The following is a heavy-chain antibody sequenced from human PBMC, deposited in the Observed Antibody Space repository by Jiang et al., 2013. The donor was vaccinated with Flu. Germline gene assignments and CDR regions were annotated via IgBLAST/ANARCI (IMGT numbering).Heavy chain of an antibody. Sequence: VQLVESGGGLVQPGGSLRLSCVASGFTLSRYAMSWVRQAPGKGLEWVSAISGSGGSAFYADSVKGRFTISRDNSKNTLYVQMNSLRAEDTAIYYCARKYDSSGYYDYWGQGTLVTV. CDR1: GFTLSRYA. V-gene: IGHV3-23*04. J-gene: IGHJ4*02. CDR3: ARKYDSSGYYDY. CDR2: ISGSGGSA. D-gene: IGHD3-22*01.